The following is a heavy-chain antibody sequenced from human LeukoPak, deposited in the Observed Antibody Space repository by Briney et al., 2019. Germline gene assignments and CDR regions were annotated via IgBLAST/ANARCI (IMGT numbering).Heavy chain of an antibody. D-gene: IGHD6-19*01. Sequence: RWASVKVSCKASGYTFTHYYMHWVRQAPGQGLEWMGIINPSGGSTSYTQKFQGRVIMTRDMSTSTVYMEVSSLRSEDTAVYYCARDDGSGWFDTWGQGTLVTVSS. V-gene: IGHV1-46*01. CDR2: INPSGGST. CDR3: ARDDGSGWFDT. CDR1: GYTFTHYY. J-gene: IGHJ5*02.